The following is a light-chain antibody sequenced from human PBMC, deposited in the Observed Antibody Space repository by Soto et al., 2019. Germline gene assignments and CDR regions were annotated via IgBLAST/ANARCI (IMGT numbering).Light chain of an antibody. CDR1: RGVTNY. J-gene: IGKJ1*01. Sequence: LTQSPGTLSLSPGERATLSCRASRGVTNYLAWYQHKPGQAPRLLISSASDRATGIPVRFSGSGSGTDLTLTISSLEPEDSAVYYCQQRSNWPPTFGQGTKVDIK. CDR2: SAS. CDR3: QQRSNWPPT. V-gene: IGKV3-11*01.